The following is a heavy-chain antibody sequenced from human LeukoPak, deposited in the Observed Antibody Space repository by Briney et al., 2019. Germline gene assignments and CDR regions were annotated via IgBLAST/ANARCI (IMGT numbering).Heavy chain of an antibody. CDR3: ARDTRGIAAAGNYYGMDV. J-gene: IGHJ6*02. CDR1: GFTFSSYW. Sequence: GGSLRLSCAASGFTFSSYWMSWVRQAPGKGLEWVANIKQDGSEKYYVDSVKGRFTISRDNAKNSLYLQMNSLRAEDTALYYCARDTRGIAAAGNYYGMDVWGQGTTVTVSS. CDR2: IKQDGSEK. D-gene: IGHD6-13*01. V-gene: IGHV3-7*01.